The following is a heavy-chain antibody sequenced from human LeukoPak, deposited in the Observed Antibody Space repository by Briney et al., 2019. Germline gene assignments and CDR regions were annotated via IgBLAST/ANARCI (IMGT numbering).Heavy chain of an antibody. CDR1: GFTVSDNY. CDR3: AGDPGIANGIDI. V-gene: IGHV3-66*01. D-gene: IGHD1-26*01. Sequence: GGSLRLSCAISGFTVSDNYMSWVRQLPGKGLEWVSVVYGGDMPNYADSVKGRFTISTDTSKNTLNLQMNSLRLDDTAVYYCAGDPGIANGIDIWGQGTTVTVSS. CDR2: VYGGDMP. J-gene: IGHJ6*02.